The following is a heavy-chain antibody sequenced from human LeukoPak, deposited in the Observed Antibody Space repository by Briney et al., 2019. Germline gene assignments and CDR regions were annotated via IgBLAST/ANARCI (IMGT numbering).Heavy chain of an antibody. J-gene: IGHJ5*02. CDR1: GFTFSNYW. CDR3: ARDLGQYYDTSDNWFDP. Sequence: GGSLRLSCAASGFTFSNYWMHWVRQAPGKGLVWVSRINSDGTNTSYADSVKGRFTISRDNAKNTLNLQMNSLRAEDTAVYYCARDLGQYYDTSDNWFDPWGQGTLVTVSS. V-gene: IGHV3-74*01. CDR2: INSDGTNT. D-gene: IGHD3-22*01.